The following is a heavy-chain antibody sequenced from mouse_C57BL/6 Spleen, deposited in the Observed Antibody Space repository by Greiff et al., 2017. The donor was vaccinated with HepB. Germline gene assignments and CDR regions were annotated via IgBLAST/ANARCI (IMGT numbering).Heavy chain of an antibody. CDR2: IWSGGST. CDR1: GFSLTSYG. J-gene: IGHJ3*01. V-gene: IGHV2-2*01. D-gene: IGHD2-5*01. CDR3: ARVYYSNYWFAY. Sequence: QVQLKESGPGLVQPSQSLSITCTVSGFSLTSYGVHWVRQSPGKGLEWLGVIWSGGSTDYNAAFISRLSISKDNSKSQVFFKMNSLQADDTAIYYCARVYYSNYWFAYWGQGTLVTVSA.